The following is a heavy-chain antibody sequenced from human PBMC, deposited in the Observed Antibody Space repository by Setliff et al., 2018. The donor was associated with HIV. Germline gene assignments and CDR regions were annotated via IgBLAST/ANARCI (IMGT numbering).Heavy chain of an antibody. Sequence: ETLSLTCTVSGGSASNSRYYWAWIRQPPGKGLEYIGSIHYNEKTYYNPSLKSRVTISIDTSKNQFSLNLTSVTAADTAVYYCASQVYYYDSNNFLREEGFDPWGQGTLVTVSS. CDR3: ASQVYYYDSNNFLREEGFDP. CDR2: IHYNEKT. CDR1: GGSASNSRYY. V-gene: IGHV4-39*01. D-gene: IGHD3-22*01. J-gene: IGHJ5*02.